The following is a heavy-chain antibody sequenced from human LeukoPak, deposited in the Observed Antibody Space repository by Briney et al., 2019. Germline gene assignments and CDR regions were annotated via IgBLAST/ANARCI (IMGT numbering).Heavy chain of an antibody. CDR1: GYTFTSYG. Sequence: ASVKVSCKASGYTFTSYGISWVRQAPGQGLEWMGWINPNSGGTNYAQKFQGRVTMTRDTSISTAYMELSRLRSDDTAVYYCARVRYFDWLPHFDYWGQGTLVTVSS. J-gene: IGHJ4*02. V-gene: IGHV1-2*02. D-gene: IGHD3-9*01. CDR2: INPNSGGT. CDR3: ARVRYFDWLPHFDY.